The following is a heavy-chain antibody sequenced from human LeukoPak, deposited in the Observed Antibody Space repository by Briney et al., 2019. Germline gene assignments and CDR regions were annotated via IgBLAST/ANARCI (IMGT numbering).Heavy chain of an antibody. CDR2: IQQDGSGT. J-gene: IGHJ4*02. CDR1: GFTFSTYW. D-gene: IGHD4-17*01. CDR3: ARDPHDYGASDYDS. V-gene: IGHV3-7*01. Sequence: GGSLRLSCAASGFTFSTYWMTWVRQAPGEGLEWVASIQQDGSGTHYVDSVKGRFTISRDNAKNSLYLQMNSLRAEDTAVYYCARDPHDYGASDYDSWGQGTLVTVSS.